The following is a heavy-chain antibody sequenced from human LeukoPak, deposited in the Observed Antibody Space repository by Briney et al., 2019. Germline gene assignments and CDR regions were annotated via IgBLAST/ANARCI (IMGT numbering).Heavy chain of an antibody. Sequence: GGSLRLSCAASGFTFSSYGTHWVRQAPGKGLEWVAVISYDGSNKYYADSVKGRFTISRDNSKNTLYLQMNSLRVEDTAVYYCASEPVADDYWGQGTLVTVSS. J-gene: IGHJ4*02. CDR3: ASEPVADDY. D-gene: IGHD6-19*01. V-gene: IGHV3-30*03. CDR2: ISYDGSNK. CDR1: GFTFSSYG.